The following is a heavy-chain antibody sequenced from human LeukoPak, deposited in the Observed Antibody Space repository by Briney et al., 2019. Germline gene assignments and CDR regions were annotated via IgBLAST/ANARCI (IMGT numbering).Heavy chain of an antibody. Sequence: GGSLRLSCAASRFTFSYYAMSWVRQAPGKGLEWVSAISGSGGSTYYADSVKGRFTISRDNSKNTLYLQMNSLRAEDTAVYYCAKGYYDSSGFTYWYFDLWGRGTLVTVSS. V-gene: IGHV3-23*01. D-gene: IGHD3-22*01. J-gene: IGHJ2*01. CDR3: AKGYYDSSGFTYWYFDL. CDR1: RFTFSYYA. CDR2: ISGSGGST.